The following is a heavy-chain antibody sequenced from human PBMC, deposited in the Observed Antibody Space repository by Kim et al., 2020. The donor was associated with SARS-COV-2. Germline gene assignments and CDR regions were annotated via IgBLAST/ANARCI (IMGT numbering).Heavy chain of an antibody. J-gene: IGHJ4*02. D-gene: IGHD3-10*01. CDR2: DI. V-gene: IGHV3-30*01. CDR3: LAEIGSRSFDH. Sequence: DISDQDSVKGRFIISRDNTKSTLYLQMNSLRPEDTAVYYCLAEIGSRSFDHWGQGTLVTVSS.